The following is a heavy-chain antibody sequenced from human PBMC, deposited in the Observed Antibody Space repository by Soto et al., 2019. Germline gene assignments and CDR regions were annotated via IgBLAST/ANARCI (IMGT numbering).Heavy chain of an antibody. CDR1: GFTFSSYS. CDR2: ISSSSSTI. Sequence: GGSLRLSCAASGFTFSSYSMNWVRQAPGKGLEWVSYISSSSSTIYYADSVKGRFTISRDNAKNSLYLQMNSLRAEDTAVYYCARDFSYGDYGLRGAFDIWGQGTMVTVSS. D-gene: IGHD4-17*01. V-gene: IGHV3-48*01. J-gene: IGHJ3*02. CDR3: ARDFSYGDYGLRGAFDI.